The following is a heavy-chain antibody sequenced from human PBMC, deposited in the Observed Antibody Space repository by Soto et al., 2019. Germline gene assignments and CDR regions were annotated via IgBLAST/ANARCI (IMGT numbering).Heavy chain of an antibody. CDR1: GGSISSSNW. J-gene: IGHJ6*02. Sequence: SETLSLTCAVSGGSISSSNWWSWVRQPPGKGLEWIGEIYHSGSTNYNPSLKSRVTISVDTSKNQFSLKLGSVTAADTAVYYCARVDGIPAGDRGHYYYGLDVRAQGTTVTVSS. CDR2: IYHSGST. D-gene: IGHD2-21*02. CDR3: ARVDGIPAGDRGHYYYGLDV. V-gene: IGHV4-4*02.